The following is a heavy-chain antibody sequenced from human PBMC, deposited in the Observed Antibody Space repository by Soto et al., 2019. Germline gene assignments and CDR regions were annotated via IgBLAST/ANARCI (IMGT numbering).Heavy chain of an antibody. CDR3: ARRGRGNWNYPRSLAGGYWSGMDV. V-gene: IGHV3-48*02. CDR1: GFTFSSYS. Sequence: EVQLVESGGGLVQPGGSLRLSCAASGFTFSSYSMNWVRQAPGKGLEWVSYISSSSSTIYYADSVKGRFTISRDNAKNALYRLTNSMRDEDTAVYYCARRGRGNWNYPRSLAGGYWSGMDVWGQGTTVTVSS. J-gene: IGHJ6*02. D-gene: IGHD1-7*01. CDR2: ISSSSSTI.